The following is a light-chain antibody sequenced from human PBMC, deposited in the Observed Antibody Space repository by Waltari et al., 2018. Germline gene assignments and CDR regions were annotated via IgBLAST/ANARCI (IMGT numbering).Light chain of an antibody. CDR1: QDIGMY. CDR2: DAS. V-gene: IGKV1-33*01. J-gene: IGKJ3*01. Sequence: DIQMTQSQSSLSVSAGDRVTISCQASQDIGMYLSWFQQKPGKAPRLLIFDASNVESGVPSRFSASGSGTHFTLTITSLQPEDVAMYYCQKWKSAPFTFGPGTKVDL. CDR3: QKWKSAPFT.